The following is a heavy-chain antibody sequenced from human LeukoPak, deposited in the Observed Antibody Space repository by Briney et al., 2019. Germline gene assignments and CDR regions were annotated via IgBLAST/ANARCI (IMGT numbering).Heavy chain of an antibody. J-gene: IGHJ6*02. Sequence: SETLSLTCVVSGGSVSGYYWGWIRQPPGRGLEWIGYVYYSGSTNYNPSFKSRVTISVDTSKNQFSLKLSSVTAADTAVYYCARSPYDFWSGYYNYYYYYGMDVWGQGTTVTVSS. CDR2: VYYSGST. CDR3: ARSPYDFWSGYYNYYYYYGMDV. CDR1: GGSVSGYY. D-gene: IGHD3-3*01. V-gene: IGHV4-59*02.